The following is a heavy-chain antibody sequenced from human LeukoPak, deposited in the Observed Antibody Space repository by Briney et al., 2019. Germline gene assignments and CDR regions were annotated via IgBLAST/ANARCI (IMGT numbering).Heavy chain of an antibody. CDR3: AKDERFDY. J-gene: IGHJ4*02. V-gene: IGHV3-30*18. CDR1: GFTFSSYG. CDR2: ISYDGSNK. D-gene: IGHD1-1*01. Sequence: PGGSLRLSCAASGFTFSSYGMHWVRQAPGKGLEWVAVISYDGSNKYYADSVKGRFTISRDNSKNTLYLQMNSLRAEDTAVYYCAKDERFDYWGQGTLVTVSS.